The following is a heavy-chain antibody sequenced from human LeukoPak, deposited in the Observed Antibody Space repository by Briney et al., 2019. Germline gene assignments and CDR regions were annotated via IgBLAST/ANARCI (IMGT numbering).Heavy chain of an antibody. CDR3: ARGQEDSSGYSFDY. D-gene: IGHD3-22*01. CDR2: IFPILGIP. CDR1: GGTLTTFA. J-gene: IGHJ4*02. Sequence: SVKVSCKTSGGTLTTFALGWVRQAPGQGLEWMGRIFPILGIPNYAQKFQGRVTITADKSTSTAYMELSSLRSEDTAVYYCARGQEDSSGYSFDYWGQGTLVTVSS. V-gene: IGHV1-69*04.